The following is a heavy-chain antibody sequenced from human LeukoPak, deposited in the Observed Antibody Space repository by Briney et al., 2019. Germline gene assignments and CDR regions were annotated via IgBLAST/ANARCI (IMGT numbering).Heavy chain of an antibody. D-gene: IGHD3-10*01. CDR1: GASISRDNYC. Sequence: TSETLSLTCSVSGASISRDNYCWSWIRQPPEKGLEWIGCIYHSGSTYYNSSLKSRVTMSIDTSTNQFSLKLSSVTAADTAVYYCARGFYYGSGETYFDFWGQGTLVTVSS. V-gene: IGHV4-30-4*01. CDR3: ARGFYYGSGETYFDF. J-gene: IGHJ4*02. CDR2: IYHSGST.